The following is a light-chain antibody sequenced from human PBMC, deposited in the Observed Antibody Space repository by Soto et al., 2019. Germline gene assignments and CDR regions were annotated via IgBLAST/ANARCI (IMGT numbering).Light chain of an antibody. CDR3: SSYTSSSTLVI. V-gene: IGLV2-14*01. CDR1: SGDVGGYNY. Sequence: QSVLTQPASVSGSPGQSITISCTGTSGDVGGYNYVSWYQQHPGKAPKLMIYEVSNRPSGVSNRFSGSQSGNTASLTISGLQAEDDADYYCSSYTSSSTLVIFGGGTKLTVL. CDR2: EVS. J-gene: IGLJ2*01.